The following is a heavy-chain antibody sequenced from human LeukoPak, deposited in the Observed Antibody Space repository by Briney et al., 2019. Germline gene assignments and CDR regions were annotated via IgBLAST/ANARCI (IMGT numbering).Heavy chain of an antibody. CDR1: GGSISSSNYY. CDR2: IHYSGST. J-gene: IGHJ5*02. CDR3: ARGDGSGSGRWFDP. Sequence: SETLSLTCTVSGGSISSSNYYWGWIRQPPGKGLEWIGSIHYSGSTYYNPSLKSRVTISVDSSKNHFTLKLTSVTAADTALYYCARGDGSGSGRWFDPWGQGTLITVSS. D-gene: IGHD3-10*01. V-gene: IGHV4-39*02.